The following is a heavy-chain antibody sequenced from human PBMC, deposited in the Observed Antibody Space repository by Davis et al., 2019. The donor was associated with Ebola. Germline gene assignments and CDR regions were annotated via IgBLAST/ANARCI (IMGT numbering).Heavy chain of an antibody. Sequence: GFLRPSCSASGFTFSSFAMSWVRPAPGKGPEWVSAISGSGGSTYYADSVKGRFTISRDNSKNTLYLQMNSLRAEDTAVYYCARGDGYCSSTSCYYYYYYMDVWGKGTTVTVSS. CDR3: ARGDGYCSSTSCYYYYYYMDV. D-gene: IGHD2-2*01. J-gene: IGHJ6*03. CDR2: ISGSGGST. V-gene: IGHV3-23*01. CDR1: GFTFSSFA.